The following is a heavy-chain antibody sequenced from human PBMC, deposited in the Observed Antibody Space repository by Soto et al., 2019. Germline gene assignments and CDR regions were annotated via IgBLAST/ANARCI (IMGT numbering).Heavy chain of an antibody. CDR1: GGSLSSYY. V-gene: IGHV4-59*06. CDR3: ARFCGGDCYPIPYYFDY. CDR2: IFYTGTT. D-gene: IGHD2-21*02. J-gene: IGHJ4*02. Sequence: PSETLFPTCTVSGGSLSSYYWSRIRQHPGKGLEWIGYIFYTGTTYYNPSLKSRVSISVDTSKNQFSLKLSSVTAADTAVYYCARFCGGDCYPIPYYFDYWAQGTLVNVSS.